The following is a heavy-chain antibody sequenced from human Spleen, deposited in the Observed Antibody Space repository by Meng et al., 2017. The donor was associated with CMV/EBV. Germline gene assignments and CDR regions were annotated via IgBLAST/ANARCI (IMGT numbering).Heavy chain of an antibody. CDR2: IDHSGST. J-gene: IGHJ6*02. CDR3: ARGHPTYYYDSSGYPRHYGMDV. D-gene: IGHD3-22*01. V-gene: IGHV4-34*01. Sequence: SETLSLTCAVYGGSISGHYWSWIRQPPGKGLEWLGEIDHSGSTNYKASLKSRVTISVDSSKKQFSLKLSSVTAADTAVYYCARGHPTYYYDSSGYPRHYGMDVWGQGTTVAVSS. CDR1: GGSISGHY.